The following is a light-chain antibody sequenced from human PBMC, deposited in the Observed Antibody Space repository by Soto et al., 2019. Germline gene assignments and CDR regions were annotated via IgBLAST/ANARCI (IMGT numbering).Light chain of an antibody. CDR1: QSVRSSY. CDR2: AAS. V-gene: IGKV3-20*01. Sequence: EIVLTQSPDSRSLSPGESATLSCMASQSVRSSYLAWYQQTPGQTPRLLIYAASSRATGIPDRFSGSGSGTDFNITISRLEPEDFAVYYCQQYGSSPPITFGQGTRLEIK. J-gene: IGKJ5*01. CDR3: QQYGSSPPIT.